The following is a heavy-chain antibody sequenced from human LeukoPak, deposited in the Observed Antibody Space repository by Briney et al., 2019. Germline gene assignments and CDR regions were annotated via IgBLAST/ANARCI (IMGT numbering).Heavy chain of an antibody. Sequence: ASETLSLTCTVSGGSISSYYWSWIRQPPGKGLEWIGYIYYSGSTNYNPSLKSRVTISVDTSKNQFSLKLTSVTAADTAVYYCARGGIRVDYWGQGTLVTVSS. CDR1: GGSISSYY. CDR3: ARGGIRVDY. CDR2: IYYSGST. V-gene: IGHV4-59*12. D-gene: IGHD3-3*02. J-gene: IGHJ4*02.